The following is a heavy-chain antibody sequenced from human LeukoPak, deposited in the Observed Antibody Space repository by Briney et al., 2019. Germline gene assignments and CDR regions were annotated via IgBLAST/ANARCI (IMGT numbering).Heavy chain of an antibody. CDR3: ARDSSSVAGWDI. J-gene: IGHJ3*02. D-gene: IGHD6-13*01. V-gene: IGHV3-53*01. CDR2: IYSGGST. Sequence: PGGSLRLSCAASGFTVSSNYMSWVRQAPGRGLEWVSVIYSGGSTYYADSVKGRFTISRDNSKNTLYLQMNSLRAEDTAVYYCARDSSSVAGWDIWGQGTMVTVSS. CDR1: GFTVSSNY.